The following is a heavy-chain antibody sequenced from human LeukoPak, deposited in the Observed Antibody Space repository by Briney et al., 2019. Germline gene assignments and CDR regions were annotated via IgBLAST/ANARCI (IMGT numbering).Heavy chain of an antibody. V-gene: IGHV6-1*01. D-gene: IGHD2-15*01. CDR3: AREKVVIAATHYYGMDV. J-gene: IGHJ6*02. CDR2: TYYRSKWYN. CDR1: GDRVSTNNAA. Sequence: SQTLSLTFAISGDRVSTNNAAWSWLRQSPSRGLEWLGSTYYRSKWYNYYAGSVKSRIIFIPDTSKNQFSLQLNSVTPEDTAIYYCAREKVVIAATHYYGMDVWGQGTTVTVSS.